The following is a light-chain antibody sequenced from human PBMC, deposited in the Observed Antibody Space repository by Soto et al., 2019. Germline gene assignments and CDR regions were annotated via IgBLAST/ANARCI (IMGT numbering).Light chain of an antibody. V-gene: IGKV3-20*01. CDR3: QQYSTLPHT. J-gene: IGKJ2*01. CDR1: QRVSNSF. CDR2: VVS. Sequence: ERVLTQSPGTLSLSPGERATLSCRASQRVSNSFFAWYQQKPGQAPRLLIYVVSSRATGIPDRFSGSGSGTDFTLTISRLEPEDFVVYYCQQYSTLPHTFGQGTKLEVK.